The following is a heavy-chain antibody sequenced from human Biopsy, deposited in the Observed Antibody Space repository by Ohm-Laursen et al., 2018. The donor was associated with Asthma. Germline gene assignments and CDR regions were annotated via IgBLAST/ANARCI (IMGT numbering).Heavy chain of an antibody. Sequence: LGLSCAASGFTVSRDHMFWVRQAPGKGLEGVSVIYSGGTSHTADSVRGRFTISRDFSKNTLHLQMHSLRVEDTAVYYCARGDSSGWSHYYFDYWGQGTLVTVSS. V-gene: IGHV3-53*01. D-gene: IGHD6-19*01. J-gene: IGHJ4*02. CDR2: IYSGGTS. CDR3: ARGDSSGWSHYYFDY. CDR1: GFTVSRDH.